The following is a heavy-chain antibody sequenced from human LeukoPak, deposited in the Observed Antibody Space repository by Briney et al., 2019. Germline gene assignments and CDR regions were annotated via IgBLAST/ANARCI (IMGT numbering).Heavy chain of an antibody. CDR3: ARMYSGTYGGIDY. CDR1: RGPISSYY. CDR2: IYSSGVT. D-gene: IGHD1-26*01. V-gene: IGHV4-4*07. J-gene: IGHJ4*02. Sequence: SETLSLTRTVSRGPISSYYWSWIRQPAGKGREWIGRIYSSGVTNYNPSLKSRVTMSVDTSKHQFPLNLTSVPAADTAGYFCARMYSGTYGGIDYRRQGTLVSVCS.